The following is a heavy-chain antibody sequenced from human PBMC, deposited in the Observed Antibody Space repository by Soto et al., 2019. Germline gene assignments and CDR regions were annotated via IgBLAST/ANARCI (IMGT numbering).Heavy chain of an antibody. CDR1: GGSISSGGYS. Sequence: PSETLSLTCAVSGGSISSGGYSWSWIRQPPGKGLEWIGYIYHSGSTYYNPSLKSRVTISVDRSKNQFSLKLSSVTAADTAVYYCDIGRSYASGSRTSYYFDYWGQGTLVTVSS. D-gene: IGHD3-10*01. V-gene: IGHV4-30-2*01. CDR2: IYHSGST. J-gene: IGHJ4*02. CDR3: DIGRSYASGSRTSYYFDY.